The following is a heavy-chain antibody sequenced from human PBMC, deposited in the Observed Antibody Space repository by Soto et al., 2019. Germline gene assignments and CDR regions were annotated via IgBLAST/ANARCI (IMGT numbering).Heavy chain of an antibody. J-gene: IGHJ4*02. CDR1: GYTFTSYA. V-gene: IGHV1-3*01. Sequence: GASVKVSCKASGYTFTSYAMHWVRQAPGQRLEWMGWINAGNGNKKYSQKFQGRVTITRDTSASTAYMELSSLRSEDTAVYYCARSIVVVTALDYWGQGTLVTVSS. CDR2: INAGNGNK. CDR3: ARSIVVVTALDY. D-gene: IGHD2-21*02.